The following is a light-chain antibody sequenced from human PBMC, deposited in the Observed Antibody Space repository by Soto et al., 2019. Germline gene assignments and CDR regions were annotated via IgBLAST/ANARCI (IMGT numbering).Light chain of an antibody. CDR3: SSYTSSSTGV. V-gene: IGLV2-14*01. J-gene: IGLJ1*01. Sequence: QSALTQPASVSGSPGQSITISCTGSSSDVGGYNYVSWYQQHPGKAPKLKIYDVSNRPSGVSNRFSGSKSGNTASLTISGLQAEVEADYYCSSYTSSSTGVFGTGTKVTVL. CDR2: DVS. CDR1: SSDVGGYNY.